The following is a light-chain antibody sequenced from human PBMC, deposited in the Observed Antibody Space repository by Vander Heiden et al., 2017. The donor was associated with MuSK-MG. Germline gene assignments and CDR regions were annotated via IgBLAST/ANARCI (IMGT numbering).Light chain of an antibody. CDR2: EVS. CDR1: SSDVGGYNY. J-gene: IGLJ2*01. CDR3: SSYAG. Sequence: QSALTQPPSASGSPGQSVTISCTGTSSDVGGYNYVSWYQQHPGKAPKLMIYEVSKRPSGVPDRFSGSKSGNTASLTVSGLQAEDEADYYCSSYAGLGGGTKLTVL. V-gene: IGLV2-8*01.